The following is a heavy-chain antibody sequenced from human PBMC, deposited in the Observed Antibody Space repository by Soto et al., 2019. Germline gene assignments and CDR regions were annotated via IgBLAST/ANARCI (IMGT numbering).Heavy chain of an antibody. CDR2: LNPNSGNT. V-gene: IGHV1-8*01. D-gene: IGHD2-15*01. J-gene: IGHJ3*01. Sequence: QVQLVQSGAEVKKPGASVKVSCKASGYTFTSYDINWVRQATGQGLEWMGWLNPNSGNTGYAQKFQGRVTMTRNTSISTAYMELSSLRSEDTAVYYCARRCSGGSCYGLGVAFDLWGQGTMVTVSS. CDR3: ARRCSGGSCYGLGVAFDL. CDR1: GYTFTSYD.